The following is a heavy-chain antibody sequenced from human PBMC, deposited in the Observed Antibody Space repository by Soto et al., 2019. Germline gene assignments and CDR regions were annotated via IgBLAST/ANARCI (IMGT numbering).Heavy chain of an antibody. V-gene: IGHV3-74*01. CDR1: GFTFSGDW. D-gene: IGHD6-19*01. J-gene: IGHJ4*02. Sequence: GGSLRLSCAASGFTFSGDWRHWVRQGAGKGLVWVSRINMDGSSTNYADSVKGRLTISRDNSKSTLYLQMNSLRAEDTAVYYCAKDRVGSGWFGKYYFDYWGPGVLVTVSS. CDR3: AKDRVGSGWFGKYYFDY. CDR2: INMDGSST.